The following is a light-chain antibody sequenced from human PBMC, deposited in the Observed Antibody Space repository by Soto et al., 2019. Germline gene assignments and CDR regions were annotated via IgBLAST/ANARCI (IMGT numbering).Light chain of an antibody. CDR2: DAS. V-gene: IGKV1-5*01. CDR1: QSISSW. Sequence: DIQMTQSPSTLSASVGDRVTITCRASQSISSWLAWYQQKPGKAPKLLIYDASSLESGVPSRFSGSGSGTEFTLTISSLQPDDFAPYYCQQYNSYSGTFGPGTKVDIK. CDR3: QQYNSYSGT. J-gene: IGKJ3*01.